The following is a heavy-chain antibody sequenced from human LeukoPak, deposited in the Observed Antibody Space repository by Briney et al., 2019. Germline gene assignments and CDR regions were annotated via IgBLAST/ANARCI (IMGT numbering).Heavy chain of an antibody. Sequence: PGRSLRLSCAASGFTFSSYAMSWVRQAPGKGLEWVSAISGSGGSTYYADSVKGRFTISRDNSKNTLYLQMNSLRAEDTAVYYCAKMTLLTYYFDYWGREPWSPSPQ. CDR1: GFTFSSYA. D-gene: IGHD2-21*02. CDR3: AKMTLLTYYFDY. V-gene: IGHV3-23*01. J-gene: IGHJ4*02. CDR2: ISGSGGST.